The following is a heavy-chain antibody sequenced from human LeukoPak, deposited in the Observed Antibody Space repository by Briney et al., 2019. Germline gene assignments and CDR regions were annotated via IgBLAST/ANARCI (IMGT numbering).Heavy chain of an antibody. D-gene: IGHD4-17*01. J-gene: IGHJ4*02. CDR1: GYTFTGYY. V-gene: IGHV1-2*02. CDR3: ARGPLMTTVTTFTY. CDR2: NNPNSGGT. Sequence: ASVKVSCKASGYTFTGYYMHWVRQAPGQGLEWMGWNNPNSGGTNYAQEFQGRVTMTRDTSISTAYMELSRLRSDDTAVYYCARGPLMTTVTTFTYWGQGTLVTVSS.